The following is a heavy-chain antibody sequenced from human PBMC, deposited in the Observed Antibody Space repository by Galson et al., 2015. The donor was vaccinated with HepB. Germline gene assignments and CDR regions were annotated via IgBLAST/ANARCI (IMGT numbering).Heavy chain of an antibody. Sequence: LSLTCTVSGGSISSSSYSWGWIRQPPGKGLEWIGSIYYSGSTYYNPSLKSRVTISVDTPKNQFSLKLSSVTAADTAVYYCASLKVTTLGALPLGGPYGMDVWGPGTTVAVSS. CDR1: GGSISSSSYS. CDR2: IYYSGST. CDR3: ASLKVTTLGALPLGGPYGMDV. V-gene: IGHV4-39*01. J-gene: IGHJ6*02. D-gene: IGHD4-23*01.